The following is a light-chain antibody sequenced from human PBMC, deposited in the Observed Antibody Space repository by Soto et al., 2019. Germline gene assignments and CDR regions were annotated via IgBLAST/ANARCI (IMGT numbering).Light chain of an antibody. V-gene: IGLV2-14*01. CDR3: SSYTSSSTLNYA. J-gene: IGLJ1*01. CDR1: SSDVGGYNY. CDR2: EVS. Sequence: QSALTQPASVSGSPGQSITISCTGTSSDVGGYNYVSWYQQHPGKAPRVMIYEVSNRPAGVSNRFSGSKSGNTASLTISGLQAEDEADYYCSSYTSSSTLNYAFGTGTQLTVL.